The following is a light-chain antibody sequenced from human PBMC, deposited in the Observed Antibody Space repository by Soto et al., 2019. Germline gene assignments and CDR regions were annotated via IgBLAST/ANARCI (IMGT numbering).Light chain of an antibody. CDR1: QSISNW. J-gene: IGKJ4*01. CDR2: KAS. V-gene: IGKV1-5*03. Sequence: DIPMTQSPSTLSASVGDRVTITVRASQSISNWLAWYQQKPGKAPKLLIYKASSLERGVPSRFRGSGSGTELTLTISGLQPDDFATYDCQQYNSYSSFGGGTKVEI. CDR3: QQYNSYSS.